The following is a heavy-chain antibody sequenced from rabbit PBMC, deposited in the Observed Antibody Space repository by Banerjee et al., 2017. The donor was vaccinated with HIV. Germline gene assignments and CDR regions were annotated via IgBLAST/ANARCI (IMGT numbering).Heavy chain of an antibody. D-gene: IGHD4-1*01. V-gene: IGHV1S45*01. J-gene: IGHJ4*01. CDR2: ISAGSSGTT. CDR1: GFDFSSTYY. Sequence: QEQLEESGGDLVKPGASLTLTCKASGFDFSSTYYMCWVRQAPGKGLEWIGCISAGSSGTTYYASWAKGRFTISKTSSTTVTLQMTSLTAADTATYFCARDLAGVIGWNFNLWGPGTLVTVS. CDR3: ARDLAGVIGWNFNL.